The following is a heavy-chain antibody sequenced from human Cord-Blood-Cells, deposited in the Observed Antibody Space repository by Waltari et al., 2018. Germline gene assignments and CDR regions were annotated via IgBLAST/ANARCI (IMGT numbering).Heavy chain of an antibody. Sequence: QVQLVQSGAEVKKPGSSVKVSCKASGGTFGSYAISWVRQAPGQGLEWMGGIIPIFGKANYAQKFQGRVTITADESTSTAYMELSSLRSEDTAVYYCARYQFGELLSRYFDLWGRGTLVTVSS. CDR1: GGTFGSYA. V-gene: IGHV1-69*01. D-gene: IGHD3-10*01. CDR3: ARYQFGELLSRYFDL. J-gene: IGHJ2*01. CDR2: IIPIFGKA.